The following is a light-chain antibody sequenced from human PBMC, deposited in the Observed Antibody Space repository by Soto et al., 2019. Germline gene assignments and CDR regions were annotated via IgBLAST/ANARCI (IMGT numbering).Light chain of an antibody. CDR1: QSVGRNY. CDR2: DAS. Sequence: EIVLTQSPGPLSLSPGERATLSCRASQSVGRNYLAWYQQKPGQAPRLLIYDASSRATGIPDSFSGSGSGTDFILTISRLEPEDFAVYYCHHYAASPLTFGQGPKVEIQ. V-gene: IGKV3-20*01. J-gene: IGKJ1*01. CDR3: HHYAASPLT.